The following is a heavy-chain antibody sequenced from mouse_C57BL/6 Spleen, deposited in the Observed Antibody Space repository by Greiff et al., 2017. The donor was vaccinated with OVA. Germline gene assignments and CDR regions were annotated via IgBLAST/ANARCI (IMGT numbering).Heavy chain of an antibody. Sequence: QVQLQQPGAELVKPGASVKMSCKASGYTFTSYWITWVKQRPGQGLEWIGDIYPGCGSTNYYEKFKSKATLTVDTSSSTAYMQLSSLTSEDSAVYYCARHYDCDGEGYWGQGTTRTVSS. V-gene: IGHV1-55*01. CDR3: ARHYDCDGEGY. CDR2: IYPGCGST. D-gene: IGHD1-1*01. J-gene: IGHJ2*01. CDR1: GYTFTSYW.